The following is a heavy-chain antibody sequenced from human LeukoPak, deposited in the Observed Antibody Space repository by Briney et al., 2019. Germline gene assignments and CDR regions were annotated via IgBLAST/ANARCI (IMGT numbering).Heavy chain of an antibody. V-gene: IGHV3-73*01. CDR3: ARSLLVVTAITHFDY. J-gene: IGHJ4*02. CDR1: GFTFSGSA. CDR2: IRSKANSYAT. Sequence: PGGSLRLSCAASGFTFSGSAMHWVRQASGKGLEWVGRIRSKANSYATAYAASVKGRFTISRDDSKNTAYLQMNSLRAEDTAVYYCARSLLVVTAITHFDYWGQGTLVTVSS. D-gene: IGHD2-21*02.